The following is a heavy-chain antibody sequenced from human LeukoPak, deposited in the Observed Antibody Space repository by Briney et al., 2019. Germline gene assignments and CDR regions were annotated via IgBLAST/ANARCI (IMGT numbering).Heavy chain of an antibody. Sequence: PSETLSLTCTVSGGSISSYYWSWIRQPPGKGLEWLGYIYYSGSTNYNPSLKSRVTISVDTSKNQFSLKLSSVTAADTAVYYCARDTYYDSSGYYLDYWGQGTLVTVSS. CDR1: GGSISSYY. CDR2: IYYSGST. J-gene: IGHJ4*02. CDR3: ARDTYYDSSGYYLDY. D-gene: IGHD3-22*01. V-gene: IGHV4-59*01.